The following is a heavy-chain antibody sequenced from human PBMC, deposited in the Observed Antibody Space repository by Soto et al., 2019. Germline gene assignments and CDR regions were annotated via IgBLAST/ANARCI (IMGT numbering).Heavy chain of an antibody. D-gene: IGHD1-26*01. Sequence: QVQLVESGGGVVQPGRSLRLSCAASGFTFSSYGMHWVRQAPGKGLEWVAVVSYDGRNKYYADSVKGRFTISRDNSKNTLDLRMNSLRPEDTAVYYCAKDHSGGYWGGFDYWGQGTLVTVSS. J-gene: IGHJ4*02. CDR1: GFTFSSYG. V-gene: IGHV3-30*18. CDR2: VSYDGRNK. CDR3: AKDHSGGYWGGFDY.